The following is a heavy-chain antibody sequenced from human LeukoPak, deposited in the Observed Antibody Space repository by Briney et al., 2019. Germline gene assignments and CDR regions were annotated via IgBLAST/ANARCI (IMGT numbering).Heavy chain of an antibody. J-gene: IGHJ4*02. Sequence: PGRSLRLSCVASGFTFSHHGMHWVRQAPGKGLEWVAVIWNDGSNKYYADSVKGRFTISRDNSKNTVYLQMNSLRVEDTSGYYCAKDAQRGFDYSNSLEKWGQGTLVTVSS. D-gene: IGHD4-11*01. V-gene: IGHV3-33*06. CDR3: AKDAQRGFDYSNSLEK. CDR2: IWNDGSNK. CDR1: GFTFSHHG.